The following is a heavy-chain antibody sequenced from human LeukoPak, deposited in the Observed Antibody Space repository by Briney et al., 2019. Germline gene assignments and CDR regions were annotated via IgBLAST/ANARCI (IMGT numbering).Heavy chain of an antibody. CDR1: GYTFTSYG. Sequence: ASVKVSCKASGYTFTSYGISWVRQAPGQGLEWMGWISAYNGNTNYAQKLQGRVTMTTDTSTSTAYMELRSLRSDDTAVYYCARDPRAIAAAGSPWFDPWGQGTLVTVSS. D-gene: IGHD6-13*01. CDR3: ARDPRAIAAAGSPWFDP. CDR2: ISAYNGNT. J-gene: IGHJ5*02. V-gene: IGHV1-18*01.